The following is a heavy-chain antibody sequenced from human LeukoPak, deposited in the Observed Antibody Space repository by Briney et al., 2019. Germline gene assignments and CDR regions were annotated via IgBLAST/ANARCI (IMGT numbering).Heavy chain of an antibody. CDR3: ARGIVATLDYFDY. Sequence: GXSLRLSCAASGFTFSSYSMNWVRQAPGKGLEWVSSISSSSSYIYYADSVKGRFTISRDNAKNSLYLQMNSLRAEDTAVYYCARGIVATLDYFDYWGQGTLVTVSS. D-gene: IGHD5-12*01. J-gene: IGHJ4*02. CDR1: GFTFSSYS. V-gene: IGHV3-21*01. CDR2: ISSSSSYI.